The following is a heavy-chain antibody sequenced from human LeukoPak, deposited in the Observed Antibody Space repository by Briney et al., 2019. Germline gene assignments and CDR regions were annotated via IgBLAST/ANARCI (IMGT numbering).Heavy chain of an antibody. Sequence: GGSLRLSCAASGFIVSSNYMSWVRQAPGKGLEWVSLIYSSGSTYYTASVKGRFTISRDHSKNTLYLQMNSLRVEDTAVYYCARDRYNEYFHYWGQGTLVTVSS. CDR3: ARDRYNEYFHY. CDR2: IYSSGST. D-gene: IGHD3-9*01. J-gene: IGHJ1*01. CDR1: GFIVSSNY. V-gene: IGHV3-53*01.